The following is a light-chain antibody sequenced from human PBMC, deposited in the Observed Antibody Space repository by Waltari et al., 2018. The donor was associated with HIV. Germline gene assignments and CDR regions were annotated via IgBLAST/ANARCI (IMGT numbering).Light chain of an antibody. J-gene: IGKJ2*01. V-gene: IGKV3-11*01. CDR1: QTVSTF. Sequence: EIVLTQSPATLSLSPGETATLSCRASQTVSTFLAWYQQKPGQSPRLLISGVSARAPGIPVRFSGSGSETDFTLTISGLEPDDCAVYFCQQRKYLYTFGQGTKVEI. CDR3: QQRKYLYT. CDR2: GVS.